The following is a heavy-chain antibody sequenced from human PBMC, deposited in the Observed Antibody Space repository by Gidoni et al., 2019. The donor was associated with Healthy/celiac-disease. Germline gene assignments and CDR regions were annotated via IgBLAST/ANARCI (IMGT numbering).Heavy chain of an antibody. V-gene: IGHV3-33*01. CDR3: ARETTSGAFDI. CDR1: GFTFSSYG. CDR2: IWYDGSNK. J-gene: IGHJ3*02. D-gene: IGHD4-17*01. Sequence: VQLVESGGGVVQPGRSLRLSCAASGFTFSSYGMHWVRQAPGKGLEWVAVIWYDGSNKYYADSVKGRFTISRDNSKNTLYLQMNSLRAEDTAVYYCARETTSGAFDIWGQGTMVTVSS.